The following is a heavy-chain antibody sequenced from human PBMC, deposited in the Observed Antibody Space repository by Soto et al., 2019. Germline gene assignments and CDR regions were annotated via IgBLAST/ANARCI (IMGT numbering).Heavy chain of an antibody. V-gene: IGHV1-18*01. Sequence: QVQLAQSGAEVKKPGASVTVSCKASGYTFSSYGISWVRQAPGQGLEWVGWISVHNGYTKYATELQGRVTMTTDTSTSTAYMQLRSLRSDDSAVYYCARLEHNFGPHDYWGQGTLVTVTS. CDR2: ISVHNGYT. CDR3: ARLEHNFGPHDY. CDR1: GYTFSSYG. D-gene: IGHD1-1*01. J-gene: IGHJ4*02.